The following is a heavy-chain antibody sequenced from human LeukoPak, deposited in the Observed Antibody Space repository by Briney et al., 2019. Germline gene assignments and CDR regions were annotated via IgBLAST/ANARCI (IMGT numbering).Heavy chain of an antibody. CDR1: GGSISSGDYY. CDR3: AGGADILTGYTSPNWFDP. J-gene: IGHJ5*02. D-gene: IGHD3-9*01. V-gene: IGHV4-61*08. Sequence: SETLSLTCTVSGGSISSGDYYWGWIRQPPGKGLEWIECIYYSGSTNYNPSLKSRVTISVDTSKNQFSLKLSSFTTADTAVYYCAGGADILTGYTSPNWFDPWGQGTLVTVSS. CDR2: IYYSGST.